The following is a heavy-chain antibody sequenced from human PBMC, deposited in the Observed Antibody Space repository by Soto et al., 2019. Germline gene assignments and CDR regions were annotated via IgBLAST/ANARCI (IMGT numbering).Heavy chain of an antibody. V-gene: IGHV4-59*02. CDR3: ARSTVGAFDI. J-gene: IGHJ3*02. D-gene: IGHD4-17*01. CDR2: ISQSGST. CDR1: GSSVSDYH. Sequence: SETLSLTCSVFGSSVSDYHWSWIRQPPGKGLEWIGYISQSGSTNYNPSLESRVTISGGTSKNHFFLRLTSMTAADTAVYYCARSTVGAFDIWGQGTMVTVSS.